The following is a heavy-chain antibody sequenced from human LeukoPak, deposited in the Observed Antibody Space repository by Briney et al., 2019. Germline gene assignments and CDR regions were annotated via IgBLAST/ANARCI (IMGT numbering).Heavy chain of an antibody. CDR2: IRAYNGDT. CDR1: PDTFTRYG. CDR3: ATTTATSGSSLY. Sequence: ASVKVSCKASPDTFTRYGITWVRQAPGQGLEWMGWIRAYNGDTNYAQKFQGRVTMTAERSTNTAYMELRGLTFDDTAVFYCATTTATSGSSLYWGQGTLVTVSS. J-gene: IGHJ4*02. D-gene: IGHD6-19*01. V-gene: IGHV1-18*01.